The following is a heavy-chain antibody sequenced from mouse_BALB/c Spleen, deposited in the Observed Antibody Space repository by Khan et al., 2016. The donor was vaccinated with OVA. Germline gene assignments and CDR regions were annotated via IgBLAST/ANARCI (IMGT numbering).Heavy chain of an antibody. D-gene: IGHD2-5*01. CDR3: APVGSKYGRLDY. CDR1: GYTFTSYV. Sequence: EVKLQESGPELVKPGASVKMSCKVSGYTFTSYVMHWVKQKPGLGLEWIVYVYPFNDVTKYNEKFKGQATLTSDKSSNPAYMELSRLTSEDATDYYGAPVGSKYGRLDYWGQGTLVTVSA. CDR2: VYPFNDVT. J-gene: IGHJ3*01. V-gene: IGHV1S136*01.